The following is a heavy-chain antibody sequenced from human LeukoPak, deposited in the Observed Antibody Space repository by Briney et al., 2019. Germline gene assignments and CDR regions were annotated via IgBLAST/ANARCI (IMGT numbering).Heavy chain of an antibody. CDR3: ARGRSNYYGMDV. CDR2: IHYNGNT. V-gene: IGHV4-59*01. CDR1: GGSISSYY. Sequence: SETLSLTCTVSGGSISSYYWSWIRRPPGKGLEWIGYIHYNGNTNYSPSLKSRVTMSVDTSKNLFSLKVSSVTAADTAVYYCARGRSNYYGMDVWGQGTTVTVSS. J-gene: IGHJ6*02. D-gene: IGHD1-26*01.